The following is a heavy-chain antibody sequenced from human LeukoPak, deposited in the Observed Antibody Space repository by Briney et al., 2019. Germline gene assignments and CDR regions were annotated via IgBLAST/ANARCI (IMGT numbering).Heavy chain of an antibody. J-gene: IGHJ5*02. V-gene: IGHV3-23*01. Sequence: PGGSLRLSCAASGFTFSSYAMSWVRQAPGKGLEWVSAISGSGGSTYYADSVKGRFTISRDNSKNTLYLQMNSLRAEDTALYYCAKDGVWFGTHEGNWFDPWGQGTLVTVSS. CDR2: ISGSGGST. D-gene: IGHD3-10*01. CDR3: AKDGVWFGTHEGNWFDP. CDR1: GFTFSSYA.